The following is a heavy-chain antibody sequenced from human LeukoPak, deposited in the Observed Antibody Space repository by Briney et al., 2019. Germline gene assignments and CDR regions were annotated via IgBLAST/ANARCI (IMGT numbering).Heavy chain of an antibody. V-gene: IGHV6-1*01. CDR1: GDSVSSNSAA. D-gene: IGHD6-13*01. J-gene: IGHJ6*02. CDR3: ARERVGSSRPIYYYYYGMDV. CDR2: TYYRSKWYN. Sequence: SQTLSLTCAISGDSVSSNSAAWNWIRQSPSRGLEWLGRTYYRSKWYNDYAVSVKSRITINPDTSKNQFSLQLNSVTPEDTAVYYCARERVGSSRPIYYYYYGMDVWDQGTTVTVSS.